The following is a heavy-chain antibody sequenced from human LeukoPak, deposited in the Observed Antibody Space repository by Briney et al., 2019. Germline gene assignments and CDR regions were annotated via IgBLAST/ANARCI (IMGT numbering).Heavy chain of an antibody. CDR3: ARDLEGSSSC. CDR1: GGSISSSVYY. CDR2: IYYSGST. Sequence: PSETLSLTCTVSGGSISSSVYYWGWIRQPPGKGLEWIGSIYYSGSTYHNPSLKSRVTMSVDTSKNQFSLYLSSVTVADAAVYYCARDLEGSSSCWGQGTLVTVSS. D-gene: IGHD6-13*01. J-gene: IGHJ4*02. V-gene: IGHV4-39*02.